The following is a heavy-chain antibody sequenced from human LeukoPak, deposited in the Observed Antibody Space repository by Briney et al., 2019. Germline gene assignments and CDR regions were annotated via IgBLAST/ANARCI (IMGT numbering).Heavy chain of an antibody. CDR3: ARGNIYYEIFSGYPADDAIDI. D-gene: IGHD3-9*01. Sequence: PSETLSLTCAVYGGSFSGYYWSWIRQPPGKGLEWIGEINHSGGTNYNPSLKSRVSISLNTSKKQFSLKLTSVTAADTAVYFCARGNIYYEIFSGYPADDAIDIWGQGTTVTVSS. J-gene: IGHJ3*02. CDR2: INHSGGT. CDR1: GGSFSGYY. V-gene: IGHV4-34*01.